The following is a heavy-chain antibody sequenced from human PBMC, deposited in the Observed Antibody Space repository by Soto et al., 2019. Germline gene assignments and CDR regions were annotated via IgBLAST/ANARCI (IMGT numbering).Heavy chain of an antibody. CDR2: IYYSGST. J-gene: IGHJ3*02. Sequence: QLQLQESGPGLVKPSETLSLTCTVSGGSISSSSYYWGWIRQPPGKGLEWIGSIYYSGSTYYNPSLKGRVTISVDTSKNQFSLKLSSVTAADTAVYYCAKVVVAANFPNDAFDIWGQGTMVTVSS. CDR3: AKVVVAANFPNDAFDI. CDR1: GGSISSSSYY. V-gene: IGHV4-39*01. D-gene: IGHD2-15*01.